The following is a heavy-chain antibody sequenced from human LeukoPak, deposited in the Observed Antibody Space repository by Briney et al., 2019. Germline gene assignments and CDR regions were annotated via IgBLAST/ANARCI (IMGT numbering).Heavy chain of an antibody. CDR1: GGSISSYY. J-gene: IGHJ6*02. CDR3: AGDRLTYYYDSSGYGMDV. Sequence: SETLSLTCTVSGGSISSYYWSWIRQPPGKGLEWIGYIYYSGSTNYNPSLKSRVTISVDTSKNQFSLKLSSVTAADTAVYYCAGDRLTYYYDSSGYGMDVWGQGTTVTVSS. CDR2: IYYSGST. V-gene: IGHV4-59*01. D-gene: IGHD3-22*01.